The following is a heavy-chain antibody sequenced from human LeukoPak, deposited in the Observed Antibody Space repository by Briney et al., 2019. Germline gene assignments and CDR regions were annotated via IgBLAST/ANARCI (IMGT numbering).Heavy chain of an antibody. CDR1: GFTFSSYG. Sequence: GGSLRLSCAASGFTFSSYGMPWVRQAPGKGLEWVAVIRDDGSKKYYSDSVKGRFTISRDNSKNTLYLQMNSLRDGDTAVYYCARARGDALDIWGQGTMVTVSS. J-gene: IGHJ3*02. CDR3: ARARGDALDI. CDR2: IRDDGSKK. V-gene: IGHV3-33*01. D-gene: IGHD3-10*01.